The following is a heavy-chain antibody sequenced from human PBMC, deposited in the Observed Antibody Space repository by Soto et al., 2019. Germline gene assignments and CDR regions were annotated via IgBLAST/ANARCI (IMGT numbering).Heavy chain of an antibody. D-gene: IGHD3-3*01. CDR2: ISAYNGNT. CDR1: VYTFASYG. CDR3: ARDGYSMGAYHDFWNGSTANRMDV. Sequence: ASVKVSCEASVYTFASYGISWALQAPGQELERMGWISAYNGNTNYAQKLQGRVTMITDTSTSTAYMELRSPRSDDTAVYYCARDGYSMGAYHDFWNGSTANRMDVWSQGSTVPVSS. J-gene: IGHJ6*02. V-gene: IGHV1-18*01.